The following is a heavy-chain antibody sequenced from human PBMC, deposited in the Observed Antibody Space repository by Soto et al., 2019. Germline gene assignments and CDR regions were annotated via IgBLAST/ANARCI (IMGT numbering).Heavy chain of an antibody. Sequence: GGSLRLSCAGSGFTFGDPYMSWIRQAPGKGLEWLSYISPGSRYPAYADSVKGRFTISRDNAKRSLYLQMMSLTVEDTAIYYCVRGGGGGLFDPWGQGTMVTVSS. D-gene: IGHD2-15*01. V-gene: IGHV3-11*06. CDR1: GFTFGDPY. CDR3: VRGGGGGLFDP. CDR2: ISPGSRYP. J-gene: IGHJ5*02.